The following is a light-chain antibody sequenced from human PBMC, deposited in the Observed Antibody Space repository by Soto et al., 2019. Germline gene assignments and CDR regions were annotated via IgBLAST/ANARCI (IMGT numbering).Light chain of an antibody. Sequence: EIVMTQSPATLSVSPGERATLSCRASQSVSSNLGWYQQKPGQAPRLLIYGAFNRATGIPARFSGSGSGTAFTLTISSLQPEDFAVYFCQQYNNWPPLFGQGTKLEI. CDR1: QSVSSN. CDR3: QQYNNWPPL. CDR2: GAF. J-gene: IGKJ2*01. V-gene: IGKV3-15*01.